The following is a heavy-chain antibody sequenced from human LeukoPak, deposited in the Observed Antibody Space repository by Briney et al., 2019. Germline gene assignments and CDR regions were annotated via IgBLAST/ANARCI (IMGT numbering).Heavy chain of an antibody. CDR2: INQDESEK. J-gene: IGHJ4*02. D-gene: IGHD5-12*01. Sequence: GWSLRLSCAASGFTFSSYWMSWVRQAPWKGGEGVADINQDESEKYYVYSVKGRFTISRDNAKNSLYLQMNSLRAEDTAVSYCANSGSDLYYFDYWGQGTLVTVSS. V-gene: IGHV3-7*01. CDR1: GFTFSSYW. CDR3: ANSGSDLYYFDY.